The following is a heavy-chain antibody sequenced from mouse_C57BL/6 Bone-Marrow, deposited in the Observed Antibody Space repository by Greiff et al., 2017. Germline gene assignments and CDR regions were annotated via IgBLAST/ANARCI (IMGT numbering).Heavy chain of an antibody. CDR1: GFNIKDDY. CDR2: IDPENGDT. Sequence: VQLQQSGAELVRPGASVKLSCTASGFNIKDDYMHWVKQRPEQGLEWIGWIDPENGDTEYASKFQGKATITADTSSNTAYLHLSSLTSEDTAVYYCTTFWSTYDYDGYYAMDYWGQGTSVTVSS. V-gene: IGHV14-4*01. D-gene: IGHD2-4*01. J-gene: IGHJ4*01. CDR3: TTFWSTYDYDGYYAMDY.